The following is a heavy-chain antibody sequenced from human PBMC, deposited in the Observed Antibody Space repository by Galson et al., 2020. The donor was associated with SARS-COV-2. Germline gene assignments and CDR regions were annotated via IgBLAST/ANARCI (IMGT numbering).Heavy chain of an antibody. D-gene: IGHD3-22*01. Sequence: GGSLRLSCEASRFTFRSHAMHWVRQAPGKGLEWVAIISSDGNNEAYADSMRGRFTISRDNSKNTLYLQMNSLRAEDTAVYYCAREIWDYDSSPCDLWGQGTLVTVSS. CDR3: AREIWDYDSSPCDL. CDR2: ISSDGNNE. CDR1: RFTFRSHA. J-gene: IGHJ5*02. V-gene: IGHV3-30-3*01.